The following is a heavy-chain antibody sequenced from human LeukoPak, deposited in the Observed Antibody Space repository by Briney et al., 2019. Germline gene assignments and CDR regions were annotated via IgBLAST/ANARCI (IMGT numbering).Heavy chain of an antibody. V-gene: IGHV1-18*01. CDR3: ARDEGGSVHNWFDP. CDR2: ISAYNGNT. CDR1: GYTFTSYG. Sequence: ASVKVSCKASGYTFTSYGISWVRQAPGQGLEWMGWISAYNGNTNYAQKLQGRVTMTTDTFTSTAYMELRSLRSDDTAVYYCARDEGGSVHNWFDPWGQGTLVTVSS. D-gene: IGHD6-25*01. J-gene: IGHJ5*02.